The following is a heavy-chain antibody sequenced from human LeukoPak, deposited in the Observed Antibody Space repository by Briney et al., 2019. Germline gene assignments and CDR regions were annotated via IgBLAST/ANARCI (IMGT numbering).Heavy chain of an antibody. V-gene: IGHV1-2*02. CDR1: GYTFTGYY. Sequence: ASVKVSCKASGYTFTGYYMHWVRQAPGQGPEWMGWINPNSGGTNYAQKFQGRVTMTRDTSISTAYMELSRLRSDDTAVYYCARDVGATAKFDYWGQGTLVTVSS. CDR3: ARDVGATAKFDY. D-gene: IGHD1-26*01. J-gene: IGHJ4*02. CDR2: INPNSGGT.